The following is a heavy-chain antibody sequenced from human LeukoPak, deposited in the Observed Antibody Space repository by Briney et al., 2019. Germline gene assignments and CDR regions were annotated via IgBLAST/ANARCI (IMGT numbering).Heavy chain of an antibody. CDR1: GFKFSSYW. D-gene: IGHD4-17*01. V-gene: IGHV3-74*01. CDR3: AKARDYGDYSLDY. CDR2: INTNGDSA. Sequence: GGSLRLSCAVSGFKFSSYWMNWVRQVPGKGLVWVAHINTNGDSANYADSVKGRFTISRDNSKNTLYLQMNSLRAEDTAVYYCAKARDYGDYSLDYWGQGTLVTVSS. J-gene: IGHJ4*02.